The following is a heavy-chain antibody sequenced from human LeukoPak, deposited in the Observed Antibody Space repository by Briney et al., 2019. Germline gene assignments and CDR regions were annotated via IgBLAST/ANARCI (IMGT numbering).Heavy chain of an antibody. CDR2: ISSSSSYI. J-gene: IGHJ4*02. D-gene: IGHD3-9*01. CDR3: ARADYDILTGYTYYFDY. Sequence: GGSLRLSCAASGFTFSSYSMNWVRQAPGKGLEWFSSISSSSSYIYYADSVKGRFTISRDNAKNSLYLQMNSLRAEDTAVYYCARADYDILTGYTYYFDYWGQGTLVTVSS. V-gene: IGHV3-21*01. CDR1: GFTFSSYS.